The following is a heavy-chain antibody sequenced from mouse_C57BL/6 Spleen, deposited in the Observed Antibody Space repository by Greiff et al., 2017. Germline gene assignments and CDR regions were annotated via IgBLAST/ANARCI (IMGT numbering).Heavy chain of an antibody. V-gene: IGHV1-76*01. CDR1: GYTFTDYY. CDR2: IYPGSGNT. J-gene: IGHJ3*01. D-gene: IGHD3-1*01. Sequence: VQLQQSGAELVRPGASVKLSCKASGYTFTDYYINWVKQRPGQGLEWIARIYPGSGNTYYNEKFKGKATLTAEKSSSTAYMQLSSLTSEDSAVSFCARSGSWFAYWGQGTLVTVSA. CDR3: ARSGSWFAY.